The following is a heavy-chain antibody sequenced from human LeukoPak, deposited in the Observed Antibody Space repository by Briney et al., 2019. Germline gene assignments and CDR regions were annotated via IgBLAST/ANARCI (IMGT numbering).Heavy chain of an antibody. D-gene: IGHD2-8*01. J-gene: IGHJ4*02. CDR3: ARGLGYCTNGVCDYGKGFDY. V-gene: IGHV4-34*01. Sequence: PSETLSLTCAVYGGSFSGYYWSWIRQPPGKGLEWIGEINHSGSTNYNPSLKSRVTISVDTSKNQFSLKLSSVTAADTAVYYCARGLGYCTNGVCDYGKGFDYWGQGTLVTVSS. CDR1: GGSFSGYY. CDR2: INHSGST.